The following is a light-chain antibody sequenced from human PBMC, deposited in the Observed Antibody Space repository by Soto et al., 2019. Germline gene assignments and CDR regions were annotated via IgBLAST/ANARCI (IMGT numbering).Light chain of an antibody. J-gene: IGLJ1*01. V-gene: IGLV2-8*01. CDR3: SSYAGSNNFV. CDR2: EVN. CDR1: SSDVGNYHY. Sequence: QSALTQPPSASGSPGQSVTISCTGTSSDVGNYHYVSWYQQHPGKAPKLMIYEVNKRPSGVPNRFSGSKSGNTASLTVSGLQAEDEADYYCSSYAGSNNFVFGTGTNSPS.